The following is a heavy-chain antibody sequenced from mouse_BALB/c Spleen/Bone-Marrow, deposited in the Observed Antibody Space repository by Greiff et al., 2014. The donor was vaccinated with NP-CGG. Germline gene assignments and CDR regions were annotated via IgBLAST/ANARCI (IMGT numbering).Heavy chain of an antibody. Sequence: VKLMESGAELMKPGASVKTSCKATGYTFSSYWIEWVNQRPGHGLEWIGEILPGSGTTHYNEKFKDKATFTADTSSNTAYMQLSSLTSEDSAVYYCARGGYDTSIFAYWGQGTLVTVSA. J-gene: IGHJ3*01. V-gene: IGHV1-9*01. CDR1: GYTFSSYW. D-gene: IGHD2-3*01. CDR3: ARGGYDTSIFAY. CDR2: ILPGSGTT.